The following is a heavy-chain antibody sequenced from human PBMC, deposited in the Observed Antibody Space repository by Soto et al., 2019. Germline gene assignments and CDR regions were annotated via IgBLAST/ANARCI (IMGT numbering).Heavy chain of an antibody. CDR3: ARGATIFGVAAYSYYEMEV. Sequence: QVQLVQSGAEVKKPGSSVKVSCRASGGTFSNYAISWVRQAPGQGLEWMGGIVPAFGTPNYAQNLQGRIKITADDSTTTVYMDLSSLRSEATAVYYCARGATIFGVAAYSYYEMEVWGQGTTVTVSS. D-gene: IGHD3-3*01. J-gene: IGHJ6*02. CDR2: IVPAFGTP. CDR1: GGTFSNYA. V-gene: IGHV1-69*01.